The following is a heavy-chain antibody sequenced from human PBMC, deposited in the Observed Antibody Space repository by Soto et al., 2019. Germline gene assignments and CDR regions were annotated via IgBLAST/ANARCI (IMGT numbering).Heavy chain of an antibody. V-gene: IGHV1-2*02. D-gene: IGHD3-22*01. CDR3: ARGHYYDSSGYYSY. J-gene: IGHJ4*02. Sequence: ASVKVSCKASGYTFTGYYMHWVRQAPGQGLEWMGWINPNSGGTNYAQKFQGRVTMTRDTSISTAYMELSRLRSGDTAVYYCARGHYYDSSGYYSYWGQGTLVTVSS. CDR2: INPNSGGT. CDR1: GYTFTGYY.